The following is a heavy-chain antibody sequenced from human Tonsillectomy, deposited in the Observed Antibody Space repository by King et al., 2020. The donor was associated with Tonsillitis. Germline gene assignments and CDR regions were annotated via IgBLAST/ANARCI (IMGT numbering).Heavy chain of an antibody. CDR2: IDPDSGAA. D-gene: IGHD6-19*01. CDR3: ARDTGGWRSFDF. Sequence: LVQSGAEVKRPGASVKGSCQTSGYSFSGYFIHWVRQAPGQGLDWMGRIDPDSGAADYALRFEDRVTITTDTSLKTAYLEVRSLSSEGTDTYFCARDTGGWRSFDFWGQGTLVIVSS. J-gene: IGHJ4*02. CDR1: GYSFSGYF. V-gene: IGHV1-2*01.